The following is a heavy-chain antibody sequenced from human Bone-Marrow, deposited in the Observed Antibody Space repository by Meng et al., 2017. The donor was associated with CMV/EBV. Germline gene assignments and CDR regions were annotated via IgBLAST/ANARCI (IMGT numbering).Heavy chain of an antibody. CDR3: ARPCGGSYCYWVYFDY. J-gene: IGHJ4*02. CDR2: ISYDGSNK. V-gene: IGHV3-30*19. CDR1: GYSFSYYS. D-gene: IGHD2-21*02. Sequence: GGSLRLSCAASGYSFSYYSMHWVRQTPGEGLEWVAVISYDGSNKYYADSVKGRFTISRDNSKNTLYLQINSLRSEDTAVYYCARPCGGSYCYWVYFDYWGQGTLVTVAS.